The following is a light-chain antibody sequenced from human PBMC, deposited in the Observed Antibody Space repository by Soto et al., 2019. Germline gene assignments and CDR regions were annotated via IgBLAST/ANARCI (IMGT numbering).Light chain of an antibody. V-gene: IGKV3-20*01. Sequence: EIVLTQSPGTLSMSPGERATVSCRASERVDSSYLAWYQQKPGQAPRLVIYGVSNRATGIPDRFSGSGSGTGFSLTISRLEPDDFAVYYCPQYGSSPYTFGQGTKLEI. CDR1: ERVDSSY. CDR3: PQYGSSPYT. CDR2: GVS. J-gene: IGKJ2*01.